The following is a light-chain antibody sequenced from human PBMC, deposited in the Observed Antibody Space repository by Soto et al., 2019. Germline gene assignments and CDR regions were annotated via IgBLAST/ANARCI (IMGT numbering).Light chain of an antibody. CDR1: SSDVGGYNY. CDR2: EVS. Sequence: QSALTQPPSASWSPGQSVTISCTGTSSDVGGYNYVSWYQQHPGKAPKLMSYEVSKRPSGVPDRFSGSKSGNTASLTVSGLQAEDEADYYCSSYAGSNNWVFGGGTKLTVL. CDR3: SSYAGSNNWV. V-gene: IGLV2-8*01. J-gene: IGLJ3*02.